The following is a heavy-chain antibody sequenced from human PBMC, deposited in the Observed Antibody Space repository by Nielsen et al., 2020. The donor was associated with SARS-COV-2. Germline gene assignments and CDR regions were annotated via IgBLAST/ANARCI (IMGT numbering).Heavy chain of an antibody. J-gene: IGHJ4*02. V-gene: IGHV3-21*01. D-gene: IGHD6-19*01. Sequence: GQSLKISCAASGFSFSTYWMHWVRQAPGKGLEWVSMIIASSSDIYYVDSVKGRFTISRDNAKNSLYLEMNSLRPEDTAVYYCASGPLAVAPDSWGQGTLVTVSS. CDR1: GFSFSTYW. CDR2: IIASSSDI. CDR3: ASGPLAVAPDS.